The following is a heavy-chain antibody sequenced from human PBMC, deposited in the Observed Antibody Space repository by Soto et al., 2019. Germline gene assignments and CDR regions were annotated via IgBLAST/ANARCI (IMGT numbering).Heavy chain of an antibody. V-gene: IGHV5-51*01. D-gene: IGHD1-26*01. Sequence: GESLKISCKGSGYTFTNYWIGWVRQMPGKGPEWMGIIYPGYSDTKYNPSFQGQVTISADKSITTTYLQWSSLKASDTAIYYCAGEPKGGAYDMDVWGQGTTVTVSS. CDR3: AGEPKGGAYDMDV. CDR1: GYTFTNYW. CDR2: IYPGYSDT. J-gene: IGHJ6*02.